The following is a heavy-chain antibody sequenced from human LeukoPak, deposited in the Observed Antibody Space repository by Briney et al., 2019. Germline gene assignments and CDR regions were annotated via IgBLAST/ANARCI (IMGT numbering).Heavy chain of an antibody. CDR3: ARLWDSSSSRHFDY. V-gene: IGHV3-30*04. D-gene: IGHD6-6*01. CDR1: GFTFTGHS. Sequence: PGGSLRLSCVASGFTFTGHSVHWVRQAPGKGLEWVAVVGTDEKTIFYADSLKGRFTISRDNSKNTLYLQMNNLRAEDTAVYFCARLWDSSSSRHFDYWGQGTLVTVSS. CDR2: VGTDEKTI. J-gene: IGHJ4*02.